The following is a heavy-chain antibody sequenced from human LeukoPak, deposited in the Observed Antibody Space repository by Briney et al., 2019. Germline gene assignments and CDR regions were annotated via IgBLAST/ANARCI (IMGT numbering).Heavy chain of an antibody. J-gene: IGHJ3*02. CDR1: GFTFISYG. D-gene: IGHD1-26*01. CDR2: IRYDGSDK. V-gene: IGHV3-30*02. CDR3: AKDRAYSGSYPDAFDI. Sequence: GGSLRLSCAASGFTFISYGMHWVRQAPGQGLEWVTFIRYDGSDKYYSDSVEGRFTISRDNSKNTLYLQMNSLKSEDTGVYYCAKDRAYSGSYPDAFDIWGQGTVVTVSS.